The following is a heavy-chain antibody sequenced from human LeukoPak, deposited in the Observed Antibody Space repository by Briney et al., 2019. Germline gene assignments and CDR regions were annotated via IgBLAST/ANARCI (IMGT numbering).Heavy chain of an antibody. J-gene: IGHJ6*02. CDR1: GGSISSGGYS. V-gene: IGHV4-30-2*01. D-gene: IGHD4-11*01. CDR2: IYHSGST. CDR3: ARFKHDYSNYYYYYGMDV. Sequence: SQTLSLTCAVPGGSISSGGYSWSWIRQPPGKGLEWIGYIYHSGSTYYNPSLKSRVTISVDRSKNQFSLKLSSVTAADTAVYYCARFKHDYSNYYYYYGMDVWGQGTTVTVSS.